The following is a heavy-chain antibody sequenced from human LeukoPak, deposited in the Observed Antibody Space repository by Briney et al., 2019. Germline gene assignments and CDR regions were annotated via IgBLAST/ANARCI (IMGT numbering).Heavy chain of an antibody. CDR3: ARSITYYYDSSGYYYLDY. D-gene: IGHD3-22*01. J-gene: IGHJ4*02. CDR2: IYPGDSDT. CDR1: GYRFTSYW. V-gene: IGHV5-51*01. Sequence: GESLKISCKDSGYRFTSYWIGWVRQMPGKGLEWMGIIYPGDSDTRYSPSFQGQVTISADKSISTAYLQWSSLKASDTAMYYCARSITYYYDSSGYYYLDYWGQGTLVTVSS.